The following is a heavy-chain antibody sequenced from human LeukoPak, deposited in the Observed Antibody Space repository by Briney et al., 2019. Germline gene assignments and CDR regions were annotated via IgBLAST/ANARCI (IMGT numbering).Heavy chain of an antibody. J-gene: IGHJ5*02. CDR2: IIPIFGTA. V-gene: IGHV1-69*13. D-gene: IGHD6-13*01. CDR3: ARARPHTIAAAGYWFDP. Sequence: ASVKVSCKASGGTFSSYAISWVRQAPGQGLEWMGGIIPIFGTANYAQKFQGRVTITADESTSTAYMELSSLRSEDTAVYYCARARPHTIAAAGYWFDPWGQGTLVTVSS. CDR1: GGTFSSYA.